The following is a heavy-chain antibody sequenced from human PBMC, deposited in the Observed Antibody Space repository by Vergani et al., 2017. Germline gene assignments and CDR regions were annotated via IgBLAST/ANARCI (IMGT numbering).Heavy chain of an antibody. D-gene: IGHD2-15*01. V-gene: IGHV3-30*04. Sequence: QVQLVESGGGVVQPGRSLRLSCAASGFTFSSYAMHWVRQAPGKGLEWVAVIWYDGSNKYYADSVKGRFTISRENAKNSLYLQMNSLRAEDTALYYCAKDGYCSGGSCYQRSPDYGMDVWGQGTTVTVSS. CDR1: GFTFSSYA. CDR3: AKDGYCSGGSCYQRSPDYGMDV. J-gene: IGHJ6*02. CDR2: IWYDGSNK.